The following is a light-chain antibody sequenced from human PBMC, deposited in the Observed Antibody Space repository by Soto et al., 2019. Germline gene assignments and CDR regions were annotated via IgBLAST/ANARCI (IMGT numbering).Light chain of an antibody. J-gene: IGKJ1*01. CDR2: KAS. Sequence: DIQMTQSPSTLCASVGDRVTITCRASQSISSWLAWYQQKPGTAPKLLIYKASTLQSGVPSRFSGSGSGTEFTLTISSLQPDDSTTYYCQQYRDNWTFGQGTKVEIK. CDR1: QSISSW. CDR3: QQYRDNWT. V-gene: IGKV1-5*03.